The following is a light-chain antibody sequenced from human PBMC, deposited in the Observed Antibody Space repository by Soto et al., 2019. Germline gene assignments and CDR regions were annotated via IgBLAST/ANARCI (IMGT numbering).Light chain of an antibody. J-gene: IGKJ2*01. Sequence: DIVMTQSPDSLAVSLGERATINCKSSQSVLHSSKNFLAWYQQKPGQPPRLLIYLASSRESGVPDRFSGSGSGADFTLTISSLQAEDVAVYYCQQYYSTPDTFGQGTKLEIK. CDR2: LAS. V-gene: IGKV4-1*01. CDR1: QSVLHSSKNF. CDR3: QQYYSTPDT.